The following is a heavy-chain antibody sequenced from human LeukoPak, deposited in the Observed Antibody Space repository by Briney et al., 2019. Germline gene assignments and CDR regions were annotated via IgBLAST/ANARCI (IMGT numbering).Heavy chain of an antibody. CDR1: GYTFTIYG. J-gene: IGHJ4*02. D-gene: IGHD3-16*02. CDR3: EREGIMITFGAVIARAPLYY. CDR2: ISAYNGNT. V-gene: IGHV1-18*01. Sequence: AAVTVSFKASGYTFTIYGISWGRQAPGQGGEWMGWISAYNGNTNYSQKLQGRVTITTDTATSKAYMELRSLRSEATAADYCEREGIMITFGAVIARAPLYYWGQGTLVTVSS.